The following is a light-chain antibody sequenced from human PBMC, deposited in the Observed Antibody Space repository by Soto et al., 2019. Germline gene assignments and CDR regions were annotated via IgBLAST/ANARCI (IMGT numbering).Light chain of an antibody. CDR2: EGS. CDR1: SSDVGGYNY. CDR3: CSFPGSSTVYV. J-gene: IGLJ1*01. Sequence: QLVLTQPPSASGSPGQSVTISCTGTSSDVGGYNYVSWYQQHPGKAPKLIIYEGSRRPSGVSGRFSGSKSGNAASLTIAGLQAEDEADYYCCSFPGSSTVYVFGTGTKLTVL. V-gene: IGLV2-23*01.